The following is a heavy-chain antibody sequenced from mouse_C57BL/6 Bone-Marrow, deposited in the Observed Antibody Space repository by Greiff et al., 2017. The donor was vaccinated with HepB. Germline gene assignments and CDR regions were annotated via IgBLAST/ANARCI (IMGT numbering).Heavy chain of an antibody. V-gene: IGHV1-50*01. J-gene: IGHJ1*03. CDR1: GYTFTSYW. CDR3: ARRVYYYGSSWYFDV. CDR2: IDPSDSYT. D-gene: IGHD1-1*01. Sequence: VQLQQPGAELVKPGASVKLSCKASGYTFTSYWMQWVKQRPGQGLEWIGEIDPSDSYTNYNQKFKGKATLTVDTSSSPAYMQLSSLTSEDSAVYYCARRVYYYGSSWYFDVWGTGTTVTVSS.